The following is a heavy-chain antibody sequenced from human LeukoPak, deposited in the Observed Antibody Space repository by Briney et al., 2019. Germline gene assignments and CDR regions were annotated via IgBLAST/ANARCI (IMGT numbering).Heavy chain of an antibody. CDR3: ATIHY. J-gene: IGHJ4*02. CDR2: IYFTGCT. CDR1: GGSISSGDYY. V-gene: IGHV4-30-4*01. Sequence: KTSETLSLTCTVSGGSISSGDYYWSWIRQPPGKGLEWIGYIYFTGCTSYNPSLKSRVIISPDTSKNQFSLKLTSVTAADTAVYYCATIHYWGQGTQVTVSS.